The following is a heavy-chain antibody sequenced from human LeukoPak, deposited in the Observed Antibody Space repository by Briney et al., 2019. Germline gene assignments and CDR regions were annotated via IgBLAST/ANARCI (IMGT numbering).Heavy chain of an antibody. CDR3: ARIAAMIRGDYYFYYMDV. D-gene: IGHD3-10*01. CDR2: ISNSGTTI. J-gene: IGHJ6*03. Sequence: SGGSLRLSCAASELIVSSNYMSWIRQAPGKGLEWVSYISNSGTTIYYADSVKGRFTISRDNAKNSLNLQMDSLSAEDTAVYYCARIAAMIRGDYYFYYMDVWGKGTTVTISS. CDR1: ELIVSSNY. V-gene: IGHV3-11*04.